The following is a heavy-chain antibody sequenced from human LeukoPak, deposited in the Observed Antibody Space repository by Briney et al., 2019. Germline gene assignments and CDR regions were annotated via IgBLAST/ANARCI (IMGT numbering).Heavy chain of an antibody. J-gene: IGHJ5*02. CDR2: INPNSGGT. V-gene: IGHV1-2*02. CDR3: ARAPWRYDFWSGATFRPFFDH. Sequence: GASVKVSCKASRYTFTGYYMHWVRQAPGRGLEWVGWINPNSGGTNYAQKFQGRVTMTRDTSISTAYMELSGLRSDDTAVYYCARAPWRYDFWSGATFRPFFDHWGQGTLVTVSA. D-gene: IGHD3-3*01. CDR1: RYTFTGYY.